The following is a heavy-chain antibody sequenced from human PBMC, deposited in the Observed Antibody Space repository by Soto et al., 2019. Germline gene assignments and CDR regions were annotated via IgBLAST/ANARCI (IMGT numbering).Heavy chain of an antibody. Sequence: ASVKVSCKANGYTFRNYAMHWVRQAPGQGLEWMGWINGGNGNTEYSQKFQGRVTITRDTSASTAYMELSSLRSEDTAVYYCARDGPIYDILSARYFYGMDVWGQGTTVTVSS. CDR1: GYTFRNYA. D-gene: IGHD3-9*01. V-gene: IGHV1-3*01. CDR3: ARDGPIYDILSARYFYGMDV. J-gene: IGHJ6*02. CDR2: INGGNGNT.